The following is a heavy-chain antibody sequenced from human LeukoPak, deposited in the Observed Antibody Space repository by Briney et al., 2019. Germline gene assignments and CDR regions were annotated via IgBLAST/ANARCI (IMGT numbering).Heavy chain of an antibody. CDR2: FDPEDGET. V-gene: IGHV1-24*01. D-gene: IGHD2-2*01. CDR3: ATRVACSSTSCYSFDY. J-gene: IGHJ4*02. Sequence: VASVKVSCKVSGYTLTELSMHWVRKAPGKGLERIGGFDPEDGETIYAQKFQGRVTMTEDTSTDTAYMELSSLRSEDTAVYYCATRVACSSTSCYSFDYWGQGTLVTVSS. CDR1: GYTLTELS.